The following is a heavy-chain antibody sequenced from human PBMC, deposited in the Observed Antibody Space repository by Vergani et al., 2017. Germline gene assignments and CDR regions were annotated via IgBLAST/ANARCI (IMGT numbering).Heavy chain of an antibody. D-gene: IGHD2-2*01. J-gene: IGHJ3*02. CDR2: IYYSGST. Sequence: QLQLQESGPGLVKPSETLSLTCPVSGGSISSSSYYWGWIRQPPGKGLEWIGSIYYSGSTYYNPSLKSRVTISVDTSKNQFSLKLSSVTAADTAVYSCARQDVGVVPAAIDIWGQGTMVTVSS. CDR1: GGSISSSSYY. V-gene: IGHV4-39*01. CDR3: ARQDVGVVPAAIDI.